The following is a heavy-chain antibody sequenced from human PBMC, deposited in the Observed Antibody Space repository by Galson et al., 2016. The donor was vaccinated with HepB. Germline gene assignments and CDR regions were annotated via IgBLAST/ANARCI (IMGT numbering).Heavy chain of an antibody. Sequence: SLRLSCAASRFTFSSYWMHWVRQAPGKGLVWVSRIKIDGSSTSYADSVKGRFTISRDNAKNTLYLQMNSLRAEDTAVYYCARGTYDFWNAYYNGVYYYGIDVWGQGTTVTVSS. J-gene: IGHJ6*02. V-gene: IGHV3-74*01. CDR2: IKIDGSST. CDR1: RFTFSSYW. CDR3: ARGTYDFWNAYYNGVYYYGIDV. D-gene: IGHD3-3*01.